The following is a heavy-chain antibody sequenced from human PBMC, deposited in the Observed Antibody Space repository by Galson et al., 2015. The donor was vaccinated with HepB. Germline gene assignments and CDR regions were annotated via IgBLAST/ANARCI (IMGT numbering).Heavy chain of an antibody. D-gene: IGHD4-17*01. J-gene: IGHJ2*01. V-gene: IGHV4-59*01. Sequence: SETLSLTCTVSGGSISGYYWSWIRQPPGKGLEWIGYIYYSGSTNYNPSLKSRVTISVDTSKNQFSLKLSSVTAADTAVYYCAIRGQITYGDYGQWYFDLWGRGTLVTVSS. CDR3: AIRGQITYGDYGQWYFDL. CDR2: IYYSGST. CDR1: GGSISGYY.